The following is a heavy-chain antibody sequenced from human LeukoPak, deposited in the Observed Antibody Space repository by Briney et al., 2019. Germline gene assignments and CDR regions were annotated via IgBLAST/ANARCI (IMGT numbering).Heavy chain of an antibody. CDR3: AREGDGYSYGYLAFDI. CDR1: GGSISGYY. CDR2: IYSSGGT. V-gene: IGHV4-59*01. D-gene: IGHD5-18*01. Sequence: SETLSLTCSVSGGSISGYYWSWIRQPPGKGLEWIGYIYSSGGTNYNPSLKSRVTISLDTSKNQFSLKLSSVTAADTAVYYCAREGDGYSYGYLAFDIWGQGTMVTVSS. J-gene: IGHJ3*02.